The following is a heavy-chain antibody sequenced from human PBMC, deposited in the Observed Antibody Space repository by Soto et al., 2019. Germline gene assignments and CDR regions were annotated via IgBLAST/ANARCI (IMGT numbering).Heavy chain of an antibody. Sequence: ASVKVSCKAPANTFTSYCINGEPQARGHGXEGMGIINPNGGSTRFAQTFQGRITMTTDTSTSTVYMELRSLRSEDTAVYYCAPSSGGVLAIIIEGSNGLAPWVQGALVT. CDR3: APSSGGVLAIIIEGSNGLAP. J-gene: IGHJ5*02. CDR2: INPNGGST. CDR1: ANTFTSYC. D-gene: IGHD1-26*01. V-gene: IGHV1-46*01.